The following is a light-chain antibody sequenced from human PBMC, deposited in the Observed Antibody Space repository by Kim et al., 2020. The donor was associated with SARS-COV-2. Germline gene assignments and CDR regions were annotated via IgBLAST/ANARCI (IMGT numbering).Light chain of an antibody. Sequence: EVVMTQSPATLSVSPGERATLSCRASQSVSSNLAWYQQKPGQAPRLLIYGASTRATGTPTRFSGSGSGTEFTLTISSLQSEDFAVYYCKQYNNWPPWTFGQGTKVDIK. CDR3: KQYNNWPPWT. CDR1: QSVSSN. V-gene: IGKV3-15*01. J-gene: IGKJ1*01. CDR2: GAS.